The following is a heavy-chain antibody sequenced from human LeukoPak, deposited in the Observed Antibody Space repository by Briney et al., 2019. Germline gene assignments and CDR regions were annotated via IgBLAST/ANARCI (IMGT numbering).Heavy chain of an antibody. CDR2: ISYDGSNK. CDR3: AYSKREYQLYY. J-gene: IGHJ4*02. V-gene: IGHV3-30*03. Sequence: GGSLRLSCAASGFTFSSYGMHWVRQAPGKGLEWVAVISYDGSNKYYADSVKGRFTISRDNSKNTLYLQMNSLRAEDTAVYYCAYSKREYQLYYWGQGTLVTVSS. CDR1: GFTFSSYG. D-gene: IGHD2-2*01.